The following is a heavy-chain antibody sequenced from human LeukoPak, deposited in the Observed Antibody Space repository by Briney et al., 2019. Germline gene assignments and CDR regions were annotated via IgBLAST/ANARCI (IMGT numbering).Heavy chain of an antibody. V-gene: IGHV3-64*02. CDR3: AREERGLAIDY. Sequence: PGGSLRLSCAASGFIFRTYAMSWVRQAPGKGLEYVSAINSNGDTTYYGDSVKGRFTISRDNSKSTLFLQMGSLRPADTAVYYCAREERGLAIDYWGQGALVTVSS. J-gene: IGHJ4*02. CDR2: INSNGDTT. D-gene: IGHD3/OR15-3a*01. CDR1: GFIFRTYA.